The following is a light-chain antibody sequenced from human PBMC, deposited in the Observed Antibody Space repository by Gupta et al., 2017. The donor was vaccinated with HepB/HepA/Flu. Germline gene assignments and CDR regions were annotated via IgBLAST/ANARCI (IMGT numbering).Light chain of an antibody. CDR3: SYRDNSGTQRI. J-gene: IGLJ2*01. Sequence: SSELTQDPSMSVALGQTVSITCQGDTLRTYYASWYQQKPGQAPVLLAYGKNYRPAGISDRFAGTTSGVTAALTITVSQADEEADDYCSYRDNSGTQRIFGGGTKLT. CDR2: GKN. V-gene: IGLV3-19*01. CDR1: TLRTYY.